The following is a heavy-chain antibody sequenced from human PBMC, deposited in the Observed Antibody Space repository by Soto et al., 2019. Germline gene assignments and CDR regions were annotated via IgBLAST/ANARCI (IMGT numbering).Heavy chain of an antibody. Sequence: ASVKVSCKASGHTITNHFVHWVRQAPGQGLEWMGTIDPTGVIRSYAQRFQGRVTMTRDTSTSTVYMELSSLTSDDTAVYYCARIAVAGTYQRRVDWYYYYGMDVWGQGTTVTVSS. CDR3: ARIAVAGTYQRRVDWYYYYGMDV. D-gene: IGHD6-19*01. V-gene: IGHV1-46*01. CDR1: GHTITNHF. J-gene: IGHJ6*02. CDR2: IDPTGVIR.